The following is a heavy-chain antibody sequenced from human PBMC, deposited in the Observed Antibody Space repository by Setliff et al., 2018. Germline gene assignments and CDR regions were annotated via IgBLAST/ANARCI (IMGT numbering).Heavy chain of an antibody. V-gene: IGHV4-38-2*01. CDR1: GYSISSGHF. CDR2: IYVTEST. CDR3: AASRAYTGAVEEWFLPKTFDF. Sequence: SETLSLTCGVSGYSISSGHFWGWIRQPPGKGLEWLGRIYVTESTKYNPSLKSRVTLSIDTSKNQFSLKLSSVTAADAALYYCAASRAYTGAVEEWFLPKTFDFWGQGSPVTVSS. J-gene: IGHJ4*02. D-gene: IGHD3-10*01.